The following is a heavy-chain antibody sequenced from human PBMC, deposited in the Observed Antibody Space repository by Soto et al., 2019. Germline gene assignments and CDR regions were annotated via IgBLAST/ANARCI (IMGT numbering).Heavy chain of an antibody. CDR2: VTAYNDER. V-gene: IGHV1-18*04. J-gene: IGHJ4*02. CDR1: GYTFTSYG. Sequence: QVQLVQSGAEVKKPGASLRVSCKASGYTFTSYGINWARQAPGQGLEWIGWVTAYNDERKFAEKFQDRLSMTTDTATTTAFMELRSLRSDDTAMYYCARCDFCSGDSQDHWGQGTLVTVSS. D-gene: IGHD3-3*01. CDR3: ARCDFCSGDSQDH.